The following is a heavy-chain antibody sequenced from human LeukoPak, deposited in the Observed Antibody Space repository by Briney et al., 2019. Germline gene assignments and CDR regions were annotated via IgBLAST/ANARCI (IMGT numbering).Heavy chain of an antibody. CDR3: ARALGDSSGWYYFDY. J-gene: IGHJ4*02. Sequence: PSETLSLTCTVSGGSISSDGYYWSWIRQHPGKGLEWIGYIYYSGSTYYNPSLKSRVTISVDTSKNQFSLKLSSVAAADTAVYYCARALGDSSGWYYFDYWGQGTLVTVSS. CDR1: GGSISSDGYY. V-gene: IGHV4-31*03. CDR2: IYYSGST. D-gene: IGHD6-19*01.